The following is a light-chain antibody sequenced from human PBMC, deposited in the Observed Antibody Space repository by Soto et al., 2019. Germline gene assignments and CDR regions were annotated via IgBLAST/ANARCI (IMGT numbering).Light chain of an antibody. CDR3: ATWDSGLKGWV. CDR1: RSNIGSNS. CDR2: TNN. V-gene: IGLV1-44*01. Sequence: QSVLTQPPSASGTPGQRVTISCSGSRSNIGSNSVNWYQHHPGTAPKLLIYTNNQRPSGVPDRFSGAKSGTSASVAISGLQSEDEAYYYWATWDSGLKGWVFGGGTKLTVL. J-gene: IGLJ3*02.